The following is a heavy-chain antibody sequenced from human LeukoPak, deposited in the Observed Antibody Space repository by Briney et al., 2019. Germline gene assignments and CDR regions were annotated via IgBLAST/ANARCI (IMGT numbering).Heavy chain of an antibody. D-gene: IGHD3-10*01. Sequence: SETLSLTCSVSGGFISGYYWSWIRQPPGKGLEWMGYIHYSGSTYYNPSLKSRVTISVDTSKNQFSLKLSSVTAADTAVYYCARVYGSGSYYNGYYYYYMDVWGKGTTVTLSS. V-gene: IGHV4-59*08. J-gene: IGHJ6*03. CDR3: ARVYGSGSYYNGYYYYYMDV. CDR2: IHYSGST. CDR1: GGFISGYY.